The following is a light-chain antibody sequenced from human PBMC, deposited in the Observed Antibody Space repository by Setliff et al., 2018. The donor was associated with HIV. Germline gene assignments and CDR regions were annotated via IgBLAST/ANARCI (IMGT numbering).Light chain of an antibody. CDR2: EVN. CDR1: RSDVGSYTL. J-gene: IGLJ1*01. V-gene: IGLV2-23*02. Sequence: QSALTQPASVSGSPGQSITISCTGTRSDVGSYTLVSWYQHFPGKVPKVIIYEVNKRPSGVSNRFSGSKSGNTASLTISGLQAEDEADYYCCSYAGSDYVFGTGTKVTRP. CDR3: CSYAGSDYV.